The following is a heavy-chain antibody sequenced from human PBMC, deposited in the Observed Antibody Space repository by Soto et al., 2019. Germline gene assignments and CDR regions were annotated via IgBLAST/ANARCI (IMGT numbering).Heavy chain of an antibody. CDR1: GFTSSSYG. J-gene: IGHJ4*02. CDR3: AKGYCSGDRCYFAN. Sequence: EVQLLESGGDLVQPGGSLRLSCAASGFTSSSYGMSWVRQAPGKGLEWFSVISGTDGSTHYADSVKGRFTISRDNSKNTLYLQMNSLRAEDTAVYYCAKGYCSGDRCYFANWGQGTLVTVSS. V-gene: IGHV3-23*01. D-gene: IGHD2-15*01. CDR2: ISGTDGST.